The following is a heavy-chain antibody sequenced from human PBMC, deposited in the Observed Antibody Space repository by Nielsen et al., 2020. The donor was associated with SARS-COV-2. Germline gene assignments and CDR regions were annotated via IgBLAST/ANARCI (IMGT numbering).Heavy chain of an antibody. J-gene: IGHJ4*02. D-gene: IGHD6-13*01. CDR1: GFTFSRFQ. Sequence: SCAASGFTFSRFQMHWVRQAPGKGLEWVAITSYDGSRQIYADYVKGRFIISRDNSKNTLYLHMNKLRAEDTAVYYCAKEVAAADSSDFDYWGQGTLVTVSS. CDR3: AKEVAAADSSDFDY. CDR2: TSYDGSRQ. V-gene: IGHV3-30*04.